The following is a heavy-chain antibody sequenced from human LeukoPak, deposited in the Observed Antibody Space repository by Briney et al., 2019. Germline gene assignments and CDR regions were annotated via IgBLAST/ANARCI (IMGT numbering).Heavy chain of an antibody. CDR1: GGTFSSYA. V-gene: IGHV1-69*13. Sequence: ASVKVSCKASGGTFSSYAISWVRQAPGQGLEWMGGIIPIFGTANYAQKFQGRVTITADESTSTAYMELSNLRSEDTAVYYCAREPVAGTSGAFDIWGQGTMVTVSS. J-gene: IGHJ3*02. D-gene: IGHD6-19*01. CDR3: AREPVAGTSGAFDI. CDR2: IIPIFGTA.